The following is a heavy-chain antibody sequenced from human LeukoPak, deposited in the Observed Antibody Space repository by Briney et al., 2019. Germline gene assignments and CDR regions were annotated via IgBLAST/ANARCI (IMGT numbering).Heavy chain of an antibody. CDR2: ISAYNGNT. J-gene: IGHJ3*02. Sequence: ASVKVSCKASGYTFTSYGISWVRQAPGQGLEWMGWISAYNGNTNYAQKLQGRVTMTTDTSTSTAYMELRSLRSDDTAVYYCARGRFGATVRGVIGFDIWGQGTMVTVSS. CDR3: ARGRFGATVRGVIGFDI. D-gene: IGHD3-10*01. CDR1: GYTFTSYG. V-gene: IGHV1-18*01.